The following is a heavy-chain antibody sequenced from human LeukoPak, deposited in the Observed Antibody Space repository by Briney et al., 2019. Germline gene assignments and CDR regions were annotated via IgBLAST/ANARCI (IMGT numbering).Heavy chain of an antibody. CDR2: ISGSGGST. D-gene: IGHD5-18*01. J-gene: IGHJ4*02. CDR3: AKNGRGYSSDYFDY. V-gene: IGHV3-23*01. CDR1: GFTFSSYA. Sequence: GGSLRLSCAASGFTFSSYAMSWVRQAPGKGLEWASAISGSGGSTYYADSVKGRFTISRDNSKNTLYLQMNTLRAGDTAVYSCAKNGRGYSSDYFDYWGQGTLVTVSS.